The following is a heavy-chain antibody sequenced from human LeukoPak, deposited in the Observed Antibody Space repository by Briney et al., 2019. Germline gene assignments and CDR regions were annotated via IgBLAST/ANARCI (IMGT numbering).Heavy chain of an antibody. V-gene: IGHV4-31*03. J-gene: IGHJ5*02. CDR3: ARRSSSGYNWFDP. CDR1: GVSISGGIYY. D-gene: IGHD6-19*01. Sequence: NSSETLSLTCNVSGVSISGGIYYWTWIRQLPGKGLEWIGHIYHSGNTYYNPSLKSRLNISVDTSKNQCSLQLTSVTAADTAVYYCARRSSSGYNWFDPWGQGTLVTISS. CDR2: IYHSGNT.